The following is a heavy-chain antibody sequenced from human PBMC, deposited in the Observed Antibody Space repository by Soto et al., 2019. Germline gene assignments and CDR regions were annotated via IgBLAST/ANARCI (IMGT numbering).Heavy chain of an antibody. CDR2: IWSDGTKK. D-gene: IGHD6-13*01. J-gene: IGHJ4*02. V-gene: IGHV3-33*01. Sequence: QVHLVESGGGVVQPGRSLTLSCTASGFAFSNYGIHWVRQAPGRGLEWVAVIWSDGTKKFYAGSVRGRFNISRDNSKNTKNLQMNSLRAEDTAVYYCARDWWEEPAGKETVSQFDYWGQGTLVTVSS. CDR3: ARDWWEEPAGKETVSQFDY. CDR1: GFAFSNYG.